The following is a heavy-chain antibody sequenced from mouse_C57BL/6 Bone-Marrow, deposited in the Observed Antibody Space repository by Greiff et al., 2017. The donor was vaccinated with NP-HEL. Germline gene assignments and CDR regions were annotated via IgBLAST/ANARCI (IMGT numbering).Heavy chain of an antibody. CDR2: INPNNGGT. J-gene: IGHJ3*01. CDR1: GYTFTDYN. D-gene: IGHD1-1*01. CDR3: ARGVLRLAWFAY. Sequence: EVQLQQSGPELVKPGASVKMSCKASGYTFTDYNMHWVKQSHGKSLEWIGYINPNNGGTSYNKKFKGKATLTVNKSSSTAYMELRSLTSEASAVYYCARGVLRLAWFAYWGQGTLVTVSA. V-gene: IGHV1-22*01.